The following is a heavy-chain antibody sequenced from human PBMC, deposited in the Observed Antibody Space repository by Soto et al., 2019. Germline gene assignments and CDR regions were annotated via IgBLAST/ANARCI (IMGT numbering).Heavy chain of an antibody. D-gene: IGHD5-12*01. J-gene: IGHJ4*02. CDR2: INPNSGGT. CDR1: GYTFTGYY. V-gene: IGHV1-2*02. CDR3: ARANGYSGYHFDY. Sequence: ASVKVSCKASGYTFTGYYMHWVRQAPGQGLEWMGWINPNSGGTNYAQKFQGRVTMTRDTSISTAYMELSRLRSDDTAVYYCARANGYSGYHFDYWGQGTLVTVSS.